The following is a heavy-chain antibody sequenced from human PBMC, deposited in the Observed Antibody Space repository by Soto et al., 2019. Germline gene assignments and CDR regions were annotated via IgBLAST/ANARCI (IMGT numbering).Heavy chain of an antibody. D-gene: IGHD1-26*01. V-gene: IGHV4-30-4*01. Sequence: QVQLQESGPGLVKSSQTLSLTCSVSGGSFSSADYYWNWIRQPPGKGLEWIGHISYSGSTSYNPSLKSRVIISLDTSKNQFSLKLSSVTAADTAMYFWSRIPTLHSPAPFDSWGQGTLVTVSS. CDR3: SRIPTLHSPAPFDS. J-gene: IGHJ4*02. CDR2: ISYSGST. CDR1: GGSFSSADYY.